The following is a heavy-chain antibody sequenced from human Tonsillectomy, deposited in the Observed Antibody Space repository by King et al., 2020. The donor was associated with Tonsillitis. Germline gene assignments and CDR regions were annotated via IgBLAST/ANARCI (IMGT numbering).Heavy chain of an antibody. CDR2: ISGSGGST. J-gene: IGHJ3*02. CDR1: GFTFSSYA. D-gene: IGHD6-19*01. V-gene: IGHV3-23*04. Sequence: VQLVESGGDLIQPGGSLRLSCAASGFTFSSYAMSWVRQAPGKGLEWVSVISGSGGSTYYADSVKGRFTISRDNSKNTLYLQMNSLRAEDTAAYYCASIAVADTLIYAFEIWGQGTMVTVSS. CDR3: ASIAVADTLIYAFEI.